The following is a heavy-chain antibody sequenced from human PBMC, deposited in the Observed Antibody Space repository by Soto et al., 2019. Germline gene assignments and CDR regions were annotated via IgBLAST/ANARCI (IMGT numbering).Heavy chain of an antibody. V-gene: IGHV1-46*01. CDR2: INPSGGST. CDR1: GYTFTSYG. J-gene: IGHJ4*02. Sequence: ASVKVSCKASGYTFTSYGISWVRQAPGQGLEWMGIINPSGGSTSYAQKFQGRVTMTRDTSTSTVYMELSSLRSEDTAVYYCATDYYGSGSYQADDYWGQGTLVTVSS. CDR3: ATDYYGSGSYQADDY. D-gene: IGHD3-10*01.